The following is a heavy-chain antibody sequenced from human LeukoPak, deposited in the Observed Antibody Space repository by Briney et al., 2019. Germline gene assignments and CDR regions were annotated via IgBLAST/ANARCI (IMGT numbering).Heavy chain of an antibody. CDR3: ARRVADTMVRGVIANYGMDV. V-gene: IGHV1-18*01. J-gene: IGHJ6*02. Sequence: ASVKVSRNASGYAFTSYGISWVRQAPGQGLERMGWISAYNGNTNYAQKLQGRVTMTTDSSTSTAYMELRSLRSDDTAEYYCARRVADTMVRGVIANYGMDVWGQGTTVTVSS. CDR1: GYAFTSYG. D-gene: IGHD3-10*01. CDR2: ISAYNGNT.